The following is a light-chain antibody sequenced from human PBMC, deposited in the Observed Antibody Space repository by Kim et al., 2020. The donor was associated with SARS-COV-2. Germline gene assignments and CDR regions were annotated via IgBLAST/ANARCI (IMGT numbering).Light chain of an antibody. CDR3: MQNKHFPT. CDR1: QSLVRSDGMTY. CDR2: EVS. J-gene: IGKJ2*01. Sequence: IVMTQTPVSLSVTPGQPASMSCKSGQSLVRSDGMTYLYWYVQKTGQTPQLLIHEVSNRFSGVPDRFSGSGSGTDFTLKISRVEAEDVGIYFCMQNKHFPTFGQGTKLEI. V-gene: IGKV2D-29*01.